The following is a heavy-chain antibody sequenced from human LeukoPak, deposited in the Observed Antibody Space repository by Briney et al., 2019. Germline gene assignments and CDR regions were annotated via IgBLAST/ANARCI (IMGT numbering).Heavy chain of an antibody. CDR2: ISSSGSYI. CDR1: GFTFSSYS. J-gene: IGHJ6*02. D-gene: IGHD3-10*01. Sequence: PGGSLRLSCAASGFTFSSYSMNWVRQAPGKGLEWVSSISSSGSYIYYADSVKGRFTISRDNAKNSLYLQMNSLRAEDTAVYYCARDRITMLPGGMDGWGQGTTVTVSS. CDR3: ARDRITMLPGGMDG. V-gene: IGHV3-21*01.